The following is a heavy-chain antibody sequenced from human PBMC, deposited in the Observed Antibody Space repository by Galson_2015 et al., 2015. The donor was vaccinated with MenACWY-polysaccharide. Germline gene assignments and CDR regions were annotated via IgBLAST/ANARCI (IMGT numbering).Heavy chain of an antibody. J-gene: IGHJ5*02. D-gene: IGHD6-19*01. V-gene: IGHV4-39*07. CDR3: ARDSSGWLTRFDP. CDR1: GGSISSSSYY. Sequence: ETLSLTCTVSGGSISSSSYYWGWIRQPPGKGLEWIGSIYYSGSTYYNPSLKSRVTISVDTSKNQFSLKLSSVTAADTAVYYRARDSSGWLTRFDPWGQGTLVTVSS. CDR2: IYYSGST.